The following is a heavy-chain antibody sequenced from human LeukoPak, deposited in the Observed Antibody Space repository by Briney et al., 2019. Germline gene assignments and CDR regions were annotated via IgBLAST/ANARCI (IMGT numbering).Heavy chain of an antibody. CDR3: ARDQDYDILTGYPSGWFDP. V-gene: IGHV3-30*04. J-gene: IGHJ5*02. CDR2: ISYDGSNK. CDR1: GFTFSSYA. Sequence: GGSLRLSCAASGFTFSSYAMHWVRQAPGKGLEWVAVISYDGSNKYYADSVKGRFTISRDNSKNRLYLQMNSLRAEDTAVYYCARDQDYDILTGYPSGWFDPWGQGTLVTVSS. D-gene: IGHD3-9*01.